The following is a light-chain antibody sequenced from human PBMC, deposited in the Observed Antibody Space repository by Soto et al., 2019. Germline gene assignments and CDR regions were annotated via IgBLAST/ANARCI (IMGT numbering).Light chain of an antibody. CDR1: SSDVGSYNL. V-gene: IGLV2-23*01. CDR3: CSYAGSSTFV. J-gene: IGLJ1*01. Sequence: QSVLTQPASVCGSPGQSITISFTGTSSDVGSYNLVSWYQQHPGKAPQFMIYEGSKRPSGVSNRFSGSKSGNTASLTISGLQAEDEADYYCCSYAGSSTFVFGTGTKLTVL. CDR2: EGS.